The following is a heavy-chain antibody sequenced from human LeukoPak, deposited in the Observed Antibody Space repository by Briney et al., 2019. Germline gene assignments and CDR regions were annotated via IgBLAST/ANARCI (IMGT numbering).Heavy chain of an antibody. Sequence: PGGSLRLSCAASGVTFSGYAMGWVRQAPGKGPEWVGAISASGGTTHYADSVKGRFTLSRDNSRNTLHLHLHSLTAEDTAIYYCAKGWLAPGPTYDYWGQGTLVTVSS. V-gene: IGHV3-23*01. CDR1: GVTFSGYA. D-gene: IGHD5-12*01. J-gene: IGHJ4*02. CDR2: ISASGGTT. CDR3: AKGWLAPGPTYDY.